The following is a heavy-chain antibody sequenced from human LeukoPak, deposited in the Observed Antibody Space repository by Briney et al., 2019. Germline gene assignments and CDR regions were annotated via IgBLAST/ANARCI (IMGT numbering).Heavy chain of an antibody. V-gene: IGHV4-61*02. CDR2: IYTSGST. Sequence: KPSQTLSLTCTVSGGSISIGSYYWSWIRQPAGKGLEWIVRIYTSGSTNYNPSLKSRVTISVDTSKNQFSLKLSSVTAADTAVYYCARDVRGYYYDSSGYHTTSYYYYYYMDVWGKGTTVTVSS. CDR1: GGSISIGSYY. D-gene: IGHD3-22*01. J-gene: IGHJ6*03. CDR3: ARDVRGYYYDSSGYHTTSYYYYYYMDV.